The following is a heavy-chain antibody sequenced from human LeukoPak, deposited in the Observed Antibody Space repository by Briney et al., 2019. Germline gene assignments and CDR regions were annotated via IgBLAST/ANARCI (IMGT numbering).Heavy chain of an antibody. CDR1: GFAFGKYW. CDR3: AKEGFDS. V-gene: IGHV3-7*03. CDR2: IKLDGSEK. Sequence: PGGSLRLSCVASGFAFGKYWMSWVRQAPGKGLEWVANIKLDGSEKNYVDSVKGRFTISRGNSKNTLYLQMNSLRAEDTAVYYCAKEGFDSWGQGTLVTVSS. J-gene: IGHJ4*02.